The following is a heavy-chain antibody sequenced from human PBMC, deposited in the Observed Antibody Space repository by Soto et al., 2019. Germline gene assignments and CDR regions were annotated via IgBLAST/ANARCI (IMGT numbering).Heavy chain of an antibody. CDR3: ARGLGGRMDD. V-gene: IGHV1-69*08. Sequence: QVQLVQSGAEVKKPGSSVWVSCKASGTIFSSYTISWVRQAPGQGLEWMGRIIPILGETNSAQKFQGRVTLTADKSTNTAYMELNSLRLEETAVYYCARGLGGRMDDWGQGTTVTVSS. CDR2: IIPILGET. D-gene: IGHD3-16*01. J-gene: IGHJ6*02. CDR1: GTIFSSYT.